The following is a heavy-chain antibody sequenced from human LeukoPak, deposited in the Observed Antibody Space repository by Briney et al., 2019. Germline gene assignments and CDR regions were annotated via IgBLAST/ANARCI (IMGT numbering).Heavy chain of an antibody. V-gene: IGHV1-2*02. J-gene: IGHJ4*02. CDR2: INPNSGAT. CDR3: AREHTVATTADY. D-gene: IGHD5-12*01. Sequence: ASVKVSCKASGDTFTSDYIHWVRQAPGQGLEWMGWINPNSGATDYAQKFQARVTMTRDTSINTAFMELSRLRSDDTAVYYCAREHTVATTADYWGQGTLVTVSS. CDR1: GDTFTSDY.